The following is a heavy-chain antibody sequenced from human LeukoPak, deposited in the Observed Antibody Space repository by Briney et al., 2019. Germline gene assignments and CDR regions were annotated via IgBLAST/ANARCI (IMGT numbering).Heavy chain of an antibody. CDR1: GFTFSSYA. CDR2: ISGSGGRT. CDR3: AREFRDSI. J-gene: IGHJ3*02. D-gene: IGHD2-21*01. V-gene: IGHV3-23*01. Sequence: GASLRLSCAVSGFTFSSYAMSWVRQAPGKGLEWVSIISGSGGRTYYADSVKGRFTISRDNAKNSLYLQMNSLRAEDTAVYYCAREFRDSIWGQGTMVTVSS.